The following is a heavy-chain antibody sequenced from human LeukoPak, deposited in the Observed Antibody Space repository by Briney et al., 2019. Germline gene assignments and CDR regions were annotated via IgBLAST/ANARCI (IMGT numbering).Heavy chain of an antibody. J-gene: IGHJ4*02. V-gene: IGHV4-39*01. Sequence: MTSETLSLTCTVSGVSISSSTYDWGWIRQPPGKGLEGIGSIDYSGSTYYNPSLKSRVTISVDTSKNQSSLKLSSVTAADTAVYYCARRITGTTSDSFDYWGQGTLVTVSS. CDR3: ARRITGTTSDSFDY. D-gene: IGHD1-20*01. CDR1: GVSISSSTYD. CDR2: IDYSGST.